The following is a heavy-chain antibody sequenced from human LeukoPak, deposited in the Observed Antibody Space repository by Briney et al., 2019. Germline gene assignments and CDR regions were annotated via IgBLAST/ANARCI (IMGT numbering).Heavy chain of an antibody. CDR1: GFRFSDFG. J-gene: IGHJ4*02. V-gene: IGHV3-33*06. Sequence: PGGSLRLSCAASGFRFSDFGMHWVRQAPGKGLEWVAVIWYDRSKKFYADSVEGRFTISSDNSKSTLFLQMNSLRDEDTAVYYCAKGDNYKPLYFDNWGQGSLVTVTA. D-gene: IGHD1-20*01. CDR3: AKGDNYKPLYFDN. CDR2: IWYDRSKK.